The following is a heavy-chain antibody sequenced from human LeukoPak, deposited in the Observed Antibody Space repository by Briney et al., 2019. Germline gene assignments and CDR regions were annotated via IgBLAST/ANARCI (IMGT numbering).Heavy chain of an antibody. Sequence: GGSLRLSCAASGFTFSSYAMSWVRQAPGKGLEWVSAISGSGGSTYYADSVKGRFTISRDNSKTTLYLQMNSLRAEDTAVYYCANQGYSYGYGRIDYWGQGTLVTVSS. CDR1: GFTFSSYA. CDR3: ANQGYSYGYGRIDY. J-gene: IGHJ4*02. CDR2: ISGSGGST. D-gene: IGHD5-18*01. V-gene: IGHV3-23*01.